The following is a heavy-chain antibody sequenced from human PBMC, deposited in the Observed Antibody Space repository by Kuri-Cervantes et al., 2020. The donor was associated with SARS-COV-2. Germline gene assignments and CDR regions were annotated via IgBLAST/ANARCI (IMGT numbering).Heavy chain of an antibody. D-gene: IGHD6-19*01. CDR2: INHSGST. CDR1: GGSFSGYY. V-gene: IGHV4-34*01. Sequence: SETLSLTCAVYGGSFSGYYWSWIRQPPGKGLEWIGEINHSGSTNYNPSLKSRVTISVDKSKNQFSLKLSSVTAADTAVYYCARDHPIAVAGTVREYGMDVWGQGTMVTVSS. CDR3: ARDHPIAVAGTVREYGMDV. J-gene: IGHJ6*02.